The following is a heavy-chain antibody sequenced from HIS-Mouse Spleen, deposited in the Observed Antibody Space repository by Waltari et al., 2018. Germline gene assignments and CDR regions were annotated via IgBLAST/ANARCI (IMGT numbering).Heavy chain of an antibody. J-gene: IGHJ2*01. Sequence: QLQLQESGPGLVTPSETLSLTCTVPGGSISSSSYYWGWIRQPPGKGLEWLGSIYYSGSTYYNPSLKSRVTISVDTSKNQFSLKLSSVTAADTTVYYCAREIPYSSSWYDWYFDLWGRGTLVTVSS. CDR3: AREIPYSSSWYDWYFDL. V-gene: IGHV4-39*07. CDR2: IYYSGST. D-gene: IGHD6-13*01. CDR1: GGSISSSSYY.